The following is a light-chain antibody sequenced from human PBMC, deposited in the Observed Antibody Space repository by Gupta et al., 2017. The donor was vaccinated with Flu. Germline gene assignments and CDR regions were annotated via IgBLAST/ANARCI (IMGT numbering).Light chain of an antibody. CDR1: SSNIGSNT. V-gene: IGLV1-44*01. CDR3: AAWDDTRDGYV. CDR2: NNR. Sequence: RVTISCSGGSSNIGSNTVNWYQQLPGTAPKLLIYNNRQRPSGVPDRFSGSQSGTSASLTISGLQAEDEATYYCAAWDDTRDGYVFGSGTKVTVL. J-gene: IGLJ1*01.